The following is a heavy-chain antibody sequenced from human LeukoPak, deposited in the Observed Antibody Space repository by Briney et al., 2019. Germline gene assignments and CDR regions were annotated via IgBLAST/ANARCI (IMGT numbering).Heavy chain of an antibody. Sequence: GGSLRLSCAASGFTFSSYWMSWVRLAPGKGLEWVANIKQDGSEKYYVDSVKGRFTISRDNAMNSLYLQMNSLRAEDTAVYYCASQTYYDFWSGYYYYCMDVWGKGTTVTVSS. V-gene: IGHV3-7*01. CDR1: GFTFSSYW. D-gene: IGHD3-3*01. CDR2: IKQDGSEK. CDR3: ASQTYYDFWSGYYYYCMDV. J-gene: IGHJ6*03.